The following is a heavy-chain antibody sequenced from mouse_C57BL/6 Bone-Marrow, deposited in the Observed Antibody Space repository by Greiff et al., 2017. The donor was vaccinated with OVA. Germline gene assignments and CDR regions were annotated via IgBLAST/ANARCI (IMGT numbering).Heavy chain of an antibody. CDR2: INPSSGYT. CDR3: ARRSYGYEGGFAY. J-gene: IGHJ3*01. D-gene: IGHD2-2*01. Sequence: VQLQQSGAELAKPGASVKLSCKPSGYTFTSYWMHWVKQRPGQGLEWIGYINPSSGYTKYNQKFKDKATLTADKSSSTAYMQLSSLTYEDSAVYYCARRSYGYEGGFAYWGQGTLVTVSA. CDR1: GYTFTSYW. V-gene: IGHV1-7*01.